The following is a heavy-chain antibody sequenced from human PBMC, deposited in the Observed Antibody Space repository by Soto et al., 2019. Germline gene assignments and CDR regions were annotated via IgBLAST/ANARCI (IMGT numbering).Heavy chain of an antibody. CDR2: INSDGTTT. Sequence: EVQLVESGGGLVQPGGSLRLSCAASGFTFTTYWMHWVRQAPGKGLMLVSRINSDGTTTNYADSVKGRFTISRDNAKYTVYLQMDSLRPEDTAVYYCARVPTGGYDWNWGQGTLVTVSS. CDR3: ARVPTGGYDWN. V-gene: IGHV3-74*01. J-gene: IGHJ4*02. CDR1: GFTFTTYW. D-gene: IGHD5-12*01.